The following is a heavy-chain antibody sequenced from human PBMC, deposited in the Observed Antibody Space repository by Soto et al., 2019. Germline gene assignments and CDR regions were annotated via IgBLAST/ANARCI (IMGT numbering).Heavy chain of an antibody. CDR2: IIPILGIA. CDR3: ATDDVVVVPAAMENYYSYYMDV. D-gene: IGHD2-2*01. Sequence: GASVKVSCKASGGTLSSDTMSWARQAPGKRLEWMGWIIPILGIANYAQKFQGSVTITADKSTSTAYMALSSLRSEDTAVYYCATDDVVVVPAAMENYYSYYMDVWGKGTTVTVSS. CDR1: GGTLSSDT. J-gene: IGHJ6*03. V-gene: IGHV1-69*10.